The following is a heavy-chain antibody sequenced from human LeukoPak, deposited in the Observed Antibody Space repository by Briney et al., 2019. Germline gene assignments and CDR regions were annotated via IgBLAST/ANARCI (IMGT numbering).Heavy chain of an antibody. D-gene: IGHD3-10*01. CDR1: GFTFSSYV. Sequence: GGSLRLSCAASGFTFSSYVMHWVRQAPGKGLEWVAIISFDGSNKYYADSVKGRFTISRDNSENTLYLQMNSLRAEDTAIYYCAKVYRELQWFGELWGFDSWGQGTLVTVSS. J-gene: IGHJ4*02. CDR3: AKVYRELQWFGELWGFDS. V-gene: IGHV3-30*18. CDR2: ISFDGSNK.